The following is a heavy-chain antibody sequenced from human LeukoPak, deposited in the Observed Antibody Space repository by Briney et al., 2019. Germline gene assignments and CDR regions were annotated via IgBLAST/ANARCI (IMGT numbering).Heavy chain of an antibody. V-gene: IGHV3-74*01. CDR1: GFTFSTYW. CDR3: ARDLLVVPAAREPFDY. CDR2: INPAGNNA. Sequence: GGSLRLSCAASGFTFSTYWMHWVRQAPGKGLVWVSHINPAGNNAFYADSVKGRFTISRDNAKNTVYLQMSSLGADDTAVYYCARDLLVVPAAREPFDYWGQGTLVTVSS. J-gene: IGHJ4*02. D-gene: IGHD2-2*01.